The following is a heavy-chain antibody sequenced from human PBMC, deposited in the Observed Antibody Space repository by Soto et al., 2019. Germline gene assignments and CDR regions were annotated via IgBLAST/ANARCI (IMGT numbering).Heavy chain of an antibody. D-gene: IGHD1-1*01. CDR2: ISYDGSNK. CDR3: ARAERRDGYIDY. Sequence: QVQLVESGGGVVQPGRSLRLSCAASGFTFSSYAMHWVRQAPGKGLEWGAVISYDGSNKYYADSVKGRFTISRDNSKNTLYLQMNSLRAEDTAVYYCARAERRDGYIDYWGQGTLVTVSS. V-gene: IGHV3-30-3*01. J-gene: IGHJ4*02. CDR1: GFTFSSYA.